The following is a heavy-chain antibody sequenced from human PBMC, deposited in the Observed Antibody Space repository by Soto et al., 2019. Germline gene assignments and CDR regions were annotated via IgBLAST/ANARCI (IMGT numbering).Heavy chain of an antibody. D-gene: IGHD6-13*01. J-gene: IGHJ4*02. CDR2: IWYDGGSK. V-gene: IGHV3-33*03. CDR1: GFKFSNYG. CDR3: AKDEGAAVESPGD. Sequence: QMQLVESGGGVVQPGRSLRLSCVASGFKFSNYGMHWVRQAPGKGLEWVAVIWYDGGSKFYADSVKGRFTISRDNTNSHLYLQMNSLGSDDTALYYCAKDEGAAVESPGDWGQGTLVTVSS.